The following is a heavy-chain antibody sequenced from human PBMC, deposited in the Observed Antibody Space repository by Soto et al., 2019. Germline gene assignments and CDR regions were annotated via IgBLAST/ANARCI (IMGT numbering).Heavy chain of an antibody. V-gene: IGHV3-30*09. J-gene: IGHJ6*02. CDR2: ISYDGSNK. Sequence: SLRLSCSASGFTFSSYAMHLVLQTPVKWLEWVAVISYDGSNKYYADSVKGRFAISRDNSKNTAYLQMNSLKTEDTAVYYCTRHLGDRSTAYYYYGMDVWGQGTTVTVSS. CDR3: TRHLGDRSTAYYYYGMDV. D-gene: IGHD2-21*02. CDR1: GFTFSSYA.